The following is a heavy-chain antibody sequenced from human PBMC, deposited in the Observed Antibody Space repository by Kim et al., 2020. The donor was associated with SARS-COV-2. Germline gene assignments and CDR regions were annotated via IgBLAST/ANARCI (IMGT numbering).Heavy chain of an antibody. CDR1: GGSVSSGSYY. CDR2: IYYSGST. Sequence: SETLSLTCTVSGGSVSSGSYYWSWIRQPPGKGLEWIGYIYYSGSTNYNPSLKSRVTISVDTSKNQFSLKLSSVTAADTAVYYCARGTYCSSTSCYDYWGQGTLVTVSS. J-gene: IGHJ4*02. CDR3: ARGTYCSSTSCYDY. D-gene: IGHD2-2*01. V-gene: IGHV4-61*01.